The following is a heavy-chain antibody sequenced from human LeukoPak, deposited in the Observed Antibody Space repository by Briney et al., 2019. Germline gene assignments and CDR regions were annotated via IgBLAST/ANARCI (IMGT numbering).Heavy chain of an antibody. D-gene: IGHD4-17*01. CDR3: AREYGDFDY. CDR2: INASGRT. CDR1: GGSINNYY. Sequence: VKPSETLSLTCTVSGGSINNYYWRWIRQPAGKGLEWIGRINASGRTNYNSALKSRVTMSVDTSKNQFSLKVKSVTAADTAVYYCAREYGDFDYWGQGTLVTVSS. V-gene: IGHV4-4*07. J-gene: IGHJ4*02.